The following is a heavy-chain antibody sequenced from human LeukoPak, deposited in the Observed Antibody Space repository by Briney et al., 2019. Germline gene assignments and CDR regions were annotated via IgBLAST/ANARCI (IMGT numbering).Heavy chain of an antibody. V-gene: IGHV1-69*04. CDR2: IIPMLGLT. D-gene: IGHD3-22*01. Sequence: GSSVKVSCKTSGITFSSYAMSWVRQAPGQGLEWMGRIIPMLGLTDYAQKFQGRVTITADTSTSTAYMELRSLRSDDTAVYYCARGHSHYYDSSGDGFGPWGQGTLVTVSS. J-gene: IGHJ5*02. CDR3: ARGHSHYYDSSGDGFGP. CDR1: GITFSSYA.